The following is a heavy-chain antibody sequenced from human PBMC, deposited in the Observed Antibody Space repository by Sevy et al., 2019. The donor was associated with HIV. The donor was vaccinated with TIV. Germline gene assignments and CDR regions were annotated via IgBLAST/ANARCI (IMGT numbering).Heavy chain of an antibody. V-gene: IGHV3-11*01. Sequence: GGSLRLSCAASGFTFSDYYMSWIRQAPGKGLEWVSYISSSGSTIYYADSVKGRFTISRDNAKNSLYLQMSSLRAEDTAVHYCARESPIAASGTLGWGQGTLVTVSS. CDR1: GFTFSDYY. D-gene: IGHD6-13*01. CDR2: ISSSGSTI. CDR3: ARESPIAASGTLG. J-gene: IGHJ4*02.